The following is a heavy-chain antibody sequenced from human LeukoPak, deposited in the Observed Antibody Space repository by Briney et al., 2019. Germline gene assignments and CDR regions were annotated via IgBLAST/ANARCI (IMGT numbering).Heavy chain of an antibody. J-gene: IGHJ4*02. Sequence: GGSLRLSCTASGFTFSSYWMYWVRQAPGKGPVWVARINTDGSSLNYADSVKGRFTISRDNAKNTLYLQMNSLGAEDTAVYYCARRINYYDSSGYYYVRYFDSWGQGTLVAVSS. V-gene: IGHV3-74*01. CDR3: ARRINYYDSSGYYYVRYFDS. CDR1: GFTFSSYW. CDR2: INTDGSSL. D-gene: IGHD3-22*01.